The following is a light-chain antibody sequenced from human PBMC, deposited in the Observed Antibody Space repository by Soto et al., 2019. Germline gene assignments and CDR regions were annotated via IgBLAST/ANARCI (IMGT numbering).Light chain of an antibody. CDR3: QQHGSSPRT. CDR2: GAS. Sequence: EIVLTQSPGTLSLSPGERVTLSCRASQSVSSNYLAWYQQKPGQAPRLLLYGASSRATGIPDRFSGRGSGTDFTLTISRLEPEYFAVYYCQQHGSSPRTFGQGTKVEIK. V-gene: IGKV3-20*01. J-gene: IGKJ1*01. CDR1: QSVSSNY.